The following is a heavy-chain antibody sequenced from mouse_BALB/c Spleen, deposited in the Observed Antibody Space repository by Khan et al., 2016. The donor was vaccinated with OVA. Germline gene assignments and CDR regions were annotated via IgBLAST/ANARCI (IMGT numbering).Heavy chain of an antibody. D-gene: IGHD1-1*01. CDR2: ISYSGGT. Sequence: EVELVESGPGLVKPSQSLSLTCTVTGYSITSGYAWNWIRQFPGNKLEWMGYISYSGGTSYNPSLKSRISITRDTSKNQFFLQLNSVTTEDTATYYCARGNYYGYYFDYWGQGTTLTVSS. J-gene: IGHJ2*01. V-gene: IGHV3-2*02. CDR1: GYSITSGYA. CDR3: ARGNYYGYYFDY.